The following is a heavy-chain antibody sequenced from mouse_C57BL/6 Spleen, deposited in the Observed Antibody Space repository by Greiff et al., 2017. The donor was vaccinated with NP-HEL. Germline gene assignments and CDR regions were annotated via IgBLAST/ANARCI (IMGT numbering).Heavy chain of an antibody. Sequence: VQLQQPGAELVRPGSSVKLSCKASGYTFTSYWMHWVKQRPIQGLEWIGNIDPSDSETHYNQKFKDKATLTVDKSSSTAYMQLSSLTSEDSAVYSCAREGELGAYFDYWGQGTTLTVSS. CDR3: AREGELGAYFDY. CDR2: IDPSDSET. D-gene: IGHD4-1*01. V-gene: IGHV1-52*01. J-gene: IGHJ2*01. CDR1: GYTFTSYW.